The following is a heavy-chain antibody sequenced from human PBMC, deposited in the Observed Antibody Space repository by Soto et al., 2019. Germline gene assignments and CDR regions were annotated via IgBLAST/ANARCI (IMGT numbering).Heavy chain of an antibody. D-gene: IGHD2-21*02. CDR1: GGSFSGFY. CDR2: INHSGTI. CDR3: ARADRTLVTSYGLDV. J-gene: IGHJ6*02. Sequence: PSETLSLTCAVSGGSFSGFYWTWIRHPPGEGLEWIGEINHSGTINFNPSLRSRLTIPLDSSKKHFSLKLTSLTAADAAVYYCARADRTLVTSYGLDVWGQGTTVTVSS. V-gene: IGHV4-34*01.